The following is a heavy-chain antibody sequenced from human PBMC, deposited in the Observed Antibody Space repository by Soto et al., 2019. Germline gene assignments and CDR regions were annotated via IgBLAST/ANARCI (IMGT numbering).Heavy chain of an antibody. D-gene: IGHD2-8*01. V-gene: IGHV3-23*01. CDR2: ISSGGGRT. CDR1: GFIFSTYV. J-gene: IGHJ4*02. Sequence: GGSLRLSCAASGFIFSTYVMSWVRQAPGKGLEWLSAISSGGGRTYYADSVKGRFTISRDNSENTLYLQIDNLGAEDTAVYYCVTVRSLGYCFNGVCSQKGPATTWGQGTLVTVSS. CDR3: VTVRSLGYCFNGVCSQKGPATT.